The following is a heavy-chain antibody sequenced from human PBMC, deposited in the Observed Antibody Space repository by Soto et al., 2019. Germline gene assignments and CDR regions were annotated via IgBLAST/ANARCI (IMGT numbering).Heavy chain of an antibody. CDR2: TYDWSTWKN. J-gene: IGHJ4*02. CDR3: ARGWVNYGALDF. CDR1: GDSVSSHTIA. V-gene: IGHV6-1*01. D-gene: IGHD3-10*01. Sequence: QVQLQQSGPGLVKPSQTLSLTCAISGDSVSSHTIAWNWIRKSPSRGLEWLGRTYDWSTWKNDYAEPVKSRITVNPDTSNNQFSLQLNSVTPDDTAVYYCARGWVNYGALDFWSQGTLVTVSS.